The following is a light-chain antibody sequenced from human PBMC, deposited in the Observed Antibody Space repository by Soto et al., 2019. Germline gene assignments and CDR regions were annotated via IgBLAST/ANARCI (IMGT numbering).Light chain of an antibody. CDR3: QVWDSSNYHYV. CDR2: EDR. V-gene: IGLV3-21*02. J-gene: IGLJ1*01. CDR1: DIGSKS. Sequence: LTQPPSVSAAPGQTARITCGGDDIGSKSVHWYQQKPGQAPVLVVYEDRARPSGIPERISGSNSGNTATLTISRVEDGDEADYYCQVWDSSNYHYVFGSGTKVTVL.